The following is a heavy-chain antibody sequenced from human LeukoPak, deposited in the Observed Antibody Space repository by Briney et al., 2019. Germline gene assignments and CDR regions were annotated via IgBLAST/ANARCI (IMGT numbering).Heavy chain of an antibody. Sequence: GGSLRLSCAASGFTFINVWMSWVRQAPGKGLEWVGRKSKTDGGTTDYAAPVKGRFTISRDDSKNMLYLQMNSLKTEDTALYYCTTDSRVDYWGQGTLVTVSS. CDR1: GFTFINVW. V-gene: IGHV3-15*01. CDR3: TTDSRVDY. CDR2: KSKTDGGTT. J-gene: IGHJ4*02.